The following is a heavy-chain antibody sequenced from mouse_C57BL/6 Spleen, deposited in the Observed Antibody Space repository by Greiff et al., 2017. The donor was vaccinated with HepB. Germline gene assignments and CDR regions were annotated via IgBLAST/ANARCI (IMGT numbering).Heavy chain of an antibody. V-gene: IGHV5-17*01. CDR3: ASYYDYDRGFAY. Sequence: EVKLVESGGGLVKPGGSLKLSCAASGFTFSDYGMHWVRQAPEKGLEWVAYISSGSSTIYYADTVKGRFTISRENAKNTMFLQMNSLRSEDTAMYYCASYYDYDRGFAYWGQGTLVTVSA. CDR2: ISSGSSTI. CDR1: GFTFSDYG. D-gene: IGHD2-4*01. J-gene: IGHJ3*01.